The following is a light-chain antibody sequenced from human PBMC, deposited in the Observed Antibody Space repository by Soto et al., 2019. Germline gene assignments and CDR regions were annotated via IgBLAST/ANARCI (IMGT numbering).Light chain of an antibody. J-gene: IGKJ5*01. CDR3: QQRSSWPPIT. Sequence: DIVLTQSPATLSVSTGERVTLSCRASEGVGSSLAWYQQKPGQPPRLLIFDASNRAAGVPARFSGSGSGTDFTLTIRSLEPEDFAVYFCQQRSSWPPITFGQGTRLEI. CDR1: EGVGSS. CDR2: DAS. V-gene: IGKV3-11*01.